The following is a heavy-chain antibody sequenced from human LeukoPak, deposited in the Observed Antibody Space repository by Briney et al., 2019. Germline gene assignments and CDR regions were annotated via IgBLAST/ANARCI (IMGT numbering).Heavy chain of an antibody. Sequence: ASVKVSCKASGYTFTGYYMHWVRQAPGQGLEWMGWINPNSGGTNYAQKFQGRVTMTRDTSISTAYMELSRLRSDDTAVYYCARFQSGYSLLDYWGQGTLVTVSS. J-gene: IGHJ4*02. D-gene: IGHD6-13*01. V-gene: IGHV1-2*02. CDR2: INPNSGGT. CDR3: ARFQSGYSLLDY. CDR1: GYTFTGYY.